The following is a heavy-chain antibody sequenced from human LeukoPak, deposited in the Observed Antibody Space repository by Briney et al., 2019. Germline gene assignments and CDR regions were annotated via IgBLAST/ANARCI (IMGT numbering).Heavy chain of an antibody. D-gene: IGHD6-13*01. Sequence: PSETLSLTCTVSGGSISSYYWSWIRQPAGKGLEWIGHIYTSGSTNYNPSLKSRVTMSVDTSKNQFSLKLSSVTAADTAVYYCARDQRDSRSWYYYYYMDVWGKGTTVTVSS. CDR2: IYTSGST. CDR1: GGSISSYY. CDR3: ARDQRDSRSWYYYYYMDV. V-gene: IGHV4-4*07. J-gene: IGHJ6*03.